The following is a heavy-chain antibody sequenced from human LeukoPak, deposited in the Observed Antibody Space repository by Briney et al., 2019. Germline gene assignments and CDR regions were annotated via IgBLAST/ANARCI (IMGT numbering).Heavy chain of an antibody. J-gene: IGHJ6*04. Sequence: GGSLRLSCAASGFTFSTYSMNWVRQAPGKGLEWVSSISSTSSYIYYADSLKGRFTISRDNAKNSLYLQMNSLRADDTALYYCAKDGDTAMVTPYMDVWGKGTTVTISS. CDR1: GFTFSTYS. D-gene: IGHD5-18*01. CDR3: AKDGDTAMVTPYMDV. V-gene: IGHV3-21*04. CDR2: ISSTSSYI.